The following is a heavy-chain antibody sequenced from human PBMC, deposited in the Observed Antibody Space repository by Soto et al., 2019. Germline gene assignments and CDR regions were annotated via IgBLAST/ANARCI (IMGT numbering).Heavy chain of an antibody. CDR3: ARPKRSGYDRGDSYYHTMDV. V-gene: IGHV1-69*06. D-gene: IGHD3-3*01. Sequence: QVQLVQSGTEVKKSGSSVKASCRASGGTSSNFVITWVRQVPGQGLEWLGGILPMFGAVKYAQKFQDRLIITADRSTQTPAMELGSLRSEDTAVYYCARPKRSGYDRGDSYYHTMDVWGHGITVTVS. J-gene: IGHJ6*02. CDR1: GGTSSNFV. CDR2: ILPMFGAV.